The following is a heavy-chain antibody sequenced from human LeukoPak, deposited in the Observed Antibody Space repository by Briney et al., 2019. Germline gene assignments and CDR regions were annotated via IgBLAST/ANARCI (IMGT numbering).Heavy chain of an antibody. Sequence: SVRVSCKASGGTFSSYAISWVRLAPGQGLEWMGGTIPIFGTANYAQKFQGRVTITADESTSTAYMELSSLRSEDTAVYYCARATYGDFQYYFDYWGQGTLVTVSS. J-gene: IGHJ4*02. D-gene: IGHD4-17*01. CDR1: GGTFSSYA. CDR2: TIPIFGTA. V-gene: IGHV1-69*13. CDR3: ARATYGDFQYYFDY.